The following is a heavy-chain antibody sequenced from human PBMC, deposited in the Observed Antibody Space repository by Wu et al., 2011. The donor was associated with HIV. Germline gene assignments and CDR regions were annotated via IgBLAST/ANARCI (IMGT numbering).Heavy chain of an antibody. CDR1: TFTGYY. V-gene: IGHV1-2*02. CDR3: AKDLPGRHVVVVAATD. Sequence: TFTGYYVHWVRQALDKDLSGWDGSTLSTVAQTMHGSSGQVTMTRDTSISTAYMELSRLRSDDTAVYYCAKDLPGRHVVVVAATDWGQGTLVTVSS. CDR2: STLSTVA. D-gene: IGHD2-15*01. J-gene: IGHJ4*02.